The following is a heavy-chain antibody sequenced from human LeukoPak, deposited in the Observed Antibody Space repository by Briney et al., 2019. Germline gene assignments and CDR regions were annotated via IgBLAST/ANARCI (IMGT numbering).Heavy chain of an antibody. CDR1: GFTFSNAW. CDR3: TTVRDDFWTMDAFDI. V-gene: IGHV3-15*01. D-gene: IGHD3-3*01. Sequence: GGSLRLSCAASGFTFSNAWMSWVRQAPGKGLEWVGRIKSKTDGGTTGYAAPVKGRFTISRDDSKNTLYLQMNSLKTEDTAVYYCTTVRDDFWTMDAFDIWGQGTMVTVSS. J-gene: IGHJ3*02. CDR2: IKSKTDGGTT.